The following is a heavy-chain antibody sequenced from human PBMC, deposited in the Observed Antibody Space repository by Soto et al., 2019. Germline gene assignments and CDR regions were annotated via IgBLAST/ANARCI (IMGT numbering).Heavy chain of an antibody. CDR1: GGSVSSGSYY. D-gene: IGHD6-13*01. J-gene: IGHJ5*02. V-gene: IGHV4-61*01. CDR3: ASSPIAAAEGNWFDP. Sequence: SETLSLTCTVSGGSVSSGSYYWSWIRQPPGKGLEWIGYIYYSGSTNYNPSLKSRVTISVDTSKNQFSLKLSGVTAADTAVYYCASSPIAAAEGNWFDPWGQGTLVTVSS. CDR2: IYYSGST.